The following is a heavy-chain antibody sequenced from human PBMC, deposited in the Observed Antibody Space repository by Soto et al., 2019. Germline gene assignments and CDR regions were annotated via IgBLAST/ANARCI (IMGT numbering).Heavy chain of an antibody. CDR1: GYSISSGYY. CDR2: IYHSGST. J-gene: IGHJ6*02. Sequence: SETLSLTCAVSGYSISSGYYWGWIRQPPGKGLEWIGSIYHSGSTYYNPSLKSRVTISVDTSKNQFSLKLSSVTAADTAVYYCARVLRYYDXSGYYGGDYYYYYGMDVWGQGTTVTVSS. CDR3: ARVLRYYDXSGYYGGDYYYYYGMDV. V-gene: IGHV4-38-2*01. D-gene: IGHD3-22*01.